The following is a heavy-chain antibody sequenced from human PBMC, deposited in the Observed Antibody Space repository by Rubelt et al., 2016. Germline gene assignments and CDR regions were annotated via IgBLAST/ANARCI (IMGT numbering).Heavy chain of an antibody. CDR3: AILRESDGMDV. J-gene: IGHJ6*02. V-gene: IGHV4-59*08. CDR2: IYYSGST. CDR1: GFTFSTYA. Sequence: VQLLESGGGLVQPGGSLRLSCAASGFTFSTYAMTWVRQAPGKGLEWIGYIYYSGSTNYNPSLKRRVTISVDTSKNQFSLKLSSVTAADTAMYYCAILRESDGMDVWGQGTTVTVSS. D-gene: IGHD3-10*01.